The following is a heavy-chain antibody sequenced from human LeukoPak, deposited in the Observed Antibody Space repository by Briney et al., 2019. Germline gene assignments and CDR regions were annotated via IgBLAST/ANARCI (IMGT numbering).Heavy chain of an antibody. V-gene: IGHV3-48*04. CDR2: ISSSGSTI. D-gene: IGHD4-11*01. Sequence: GGSLRLSCAASGFTFSSYWMSWVRQAPGKGLEWVSYISSSGSTIYYADSVKGRFTISRDNAKNSLYLQMNSLRAEDTAVYYCARDSRATVSYWGQGTLVTVSS. CDR1: GFTFSSYW. J-gene: IGHJ4*02. CDR3: ARDSRATVSY.